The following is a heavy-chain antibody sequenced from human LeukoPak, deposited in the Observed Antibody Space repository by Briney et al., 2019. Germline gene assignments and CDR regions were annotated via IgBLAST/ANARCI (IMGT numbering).Heavy chain of an antibody. CDR3: ARDTYYYGSGSYSYYYYYGMDV. CDR1: GFTFSSYS. V-gene: IGHV3-30*03. Sequence: PGGSLRLSCAASGFTFSSYSMKWVRQAPGKGLEWVAVISYDGNNKYYADSVKGRFTISRDNSKNTLYLQMNSLRAEDTAVYYCARDTYYYGSGSYSYYYYYGMDVWGQGTTVTVSS. D-gene: IGHD3-10*01. J-gene: IGHJ6*02. CDR2: ISYDGNNK.